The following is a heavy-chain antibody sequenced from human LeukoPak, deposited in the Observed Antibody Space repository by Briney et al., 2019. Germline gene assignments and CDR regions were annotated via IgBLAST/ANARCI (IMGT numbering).Heavy chain of an antibody. CDR1: GGTFSSYA. V-gene: IGHV1-69*05. Sequence: SVKVSCKASGGTFSSYAISWVRQAPGQGLEWMGRIIPIFGAANYAQKFQGRVTITTDESTSTAYMELSSLRSEDTAVYYCARGRRVPSSLDYWGQGTLVTVSS. D-gene: IGHD2-2*01. J-gene: IGHJ4*02. CDR2: IIPIFGAA. CDR3: ARGRRVPSSLDY.